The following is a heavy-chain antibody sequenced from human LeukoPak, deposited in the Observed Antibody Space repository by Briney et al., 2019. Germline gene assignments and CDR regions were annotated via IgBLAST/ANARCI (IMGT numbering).Heavy chain of an antibody. J-gene: IGHJ4*02. D-gene: IGHD6-19*01. CDR2: IYPGDSET. CDR1: GYTFTTYW. CDR3: ASALAVSGLKGFDC. Sequence: GESLKISCMGSGYTFTTYWIGWVRQTPGKGLEWMGVIYPGDSETRYSPSFQGQVTISADKSISTAYLQWSSLEASDTAMYYCASALAVSGLKGFDCWGQGTLVTVSS. V-gene: IGHV5-51*01.